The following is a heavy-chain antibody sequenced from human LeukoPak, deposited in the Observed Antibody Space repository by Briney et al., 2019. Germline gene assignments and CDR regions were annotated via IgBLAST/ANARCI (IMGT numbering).Heavy chain of an antibody. Sequence: SETLSLTCTVSGGSISNYYWSWIRQPPGKGLECIGYIYYSGTTNYNPSLKSRVTISVDTSKNQFSLKLSSVTAADTAVYYCARHGGYSSPYLHWGQGALVTVSS. CDR3: ARHGGYSSPYLH. CDR2: IYYSGTT. V-gene: IGHV4-59*08. J-gene: IGHJ1*01. CDR1: GGSISNYY. D-gene: IGHD6-13*01.